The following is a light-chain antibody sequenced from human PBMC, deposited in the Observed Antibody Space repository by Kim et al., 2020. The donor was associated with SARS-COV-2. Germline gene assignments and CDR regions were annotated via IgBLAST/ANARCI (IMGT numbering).Light chain of an antibody. CDR2: GAS. J-gene: IGKJ2*03. CDR1: QSISNK. V-gene: IGKV3-15*01. CDR3: QQYNYWPIYS. Sequence: VSPGERATLCCRASQSISNKLAGYPHRPGQAPRLLVYGASTRATDIPARFSGSGSGTEFTLTISSLQSEDFAVYYCQQYNYWPIYSFGQGTKLEI.